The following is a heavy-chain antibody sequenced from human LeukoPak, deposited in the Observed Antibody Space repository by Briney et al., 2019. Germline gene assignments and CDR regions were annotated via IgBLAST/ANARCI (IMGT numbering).Heavy chain of an antibody. CDR3: AKDGSDFVEVVAAALEN. V-gene: IGHV3-30*02. CDR1: GFTFSSYG. CDR2: IRYDGSNK. J-gene: IGHJ4*02. Sequence: PGGSLRLSCAASGFTFSSYGMHWVRQAPGKGLEWVAFIRYDGSNKYYADSVKGRFTISRDNSKNTLYLQMNSLRAEDTAIYYCAKDGSDFVEVVAAALENWGQGTLVTVSS. D-gene: IGHD2-15*01.